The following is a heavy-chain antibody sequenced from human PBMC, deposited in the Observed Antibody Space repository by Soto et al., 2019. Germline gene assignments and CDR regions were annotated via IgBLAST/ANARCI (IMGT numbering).Heavy chain of an antibody. CDR2: ISYDGSNK. J-gene: IGHJ4*02. Sequence: GGSLRLSCAASGFTFSSYAMHWVRQAPGKWLEWVAVISYDGSNKYYADSVKGRFTISRDNSKNTLYLQMNSLRAEDTAVYYCARDKTDCSGGSCYYLDYFDYWGQGXLVTVS. D-gene: IGHD2-15*01. CDR1: GFTFSSYA. CDR3: ARDKTDCSGGSCYYLDYFDY. V-gene: IGHV3-30-3*01.